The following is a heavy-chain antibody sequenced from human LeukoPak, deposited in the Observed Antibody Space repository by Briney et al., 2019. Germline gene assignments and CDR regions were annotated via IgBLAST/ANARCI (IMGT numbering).Heavy chain of an antibody. D-gene: IGHD3-22*01. CDR2: IYISGST. J-gene: IGHJ5*02. Sequence: PSETLSLTCTVSGGSISSYYWSWIRQPPGKGLEWIGRIYISGSTNYNPSLRSRVTMSIDTSKNQFSLKLTSMTAADSAVYYCVRVPTGLLRPTNWFDPWGQGTLVTVSS. CDR3: VRVPTGLLRPTNWFDP. V-gene: IGHV4-4*07. CDR1: GGSISSYY.